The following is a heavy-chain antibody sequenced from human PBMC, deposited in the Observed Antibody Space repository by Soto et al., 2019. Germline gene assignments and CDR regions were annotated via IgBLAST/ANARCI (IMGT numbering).Heavy chain of an antibody. D-gene: IGHD6-13*01. CDR3: AKGIAAAGNYYGMDV. CDR1: GFTFSSYG. Sequence: QVQLVESGGGVVQPGRSLRLSCAASGFTFSSYGMHWVRQAPGKGLEWVAVISYDGSNKYYADSVKGRFTISRDNSKNTLYLQMNSLRAEDTAVYYCAKGIAAAGNYYGMDVWGQGTTVTVSS. V-gene: IGHV3-30*18. CDR2: ISYDGSNK. J-gene: IGHJ6*02.